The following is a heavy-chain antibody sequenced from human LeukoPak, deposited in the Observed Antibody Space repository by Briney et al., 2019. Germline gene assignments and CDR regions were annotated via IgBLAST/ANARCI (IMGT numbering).Heavy chain of an antibody. Sequence: PGGSLRLSCAASGFTFSSYAMSWVRQAPGKGLEWVSAISGSGGRIYYGASVKGRFTISRDNAKNSLYLQMNSLRAEDTAVYYCARRWGSGSYGDAFDIWGQGTMVTVSS. J-gene: IGHJ3*02. V-gene: IGHV3-23*01. CDR3: ARRWGSGSYGDAFDI. CDR2: ISGSGGRI. D-gene: IGHD1-26*01. CDR1: GFTFSSYA.